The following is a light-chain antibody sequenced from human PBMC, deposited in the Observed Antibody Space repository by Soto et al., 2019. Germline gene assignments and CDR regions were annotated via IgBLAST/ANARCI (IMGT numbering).Light chain of an antibody. CDR1: QSVLYSSNNRNY. CDR3: QQYYSSPYT. CDR2: SAS. Sequence: DMVMTQYPDSLAVSLGERATINCKSSQSVLYSSNNRNYLTWYQQKPGQPPELLIYSASTRESGVPDRFSGSGSGTDFTLTISSLQAEDVAVYYCQQYYSSPYTFGQGTKLEIK. V-gene: IGKV4-1*01. J-gene: IGKJ2*01.